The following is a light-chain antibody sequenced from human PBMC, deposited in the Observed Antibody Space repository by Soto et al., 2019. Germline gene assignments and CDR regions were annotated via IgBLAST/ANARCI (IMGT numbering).Light chain of an antibody. CDR1: QSVSTN. CDR3: QQYNYWPPIT. J-gene: IGKJ4*01. CDR2: GAS. Sequence: EIVMTQSPATLSVSPGERATLSCRASQSVSTNLAWYQQKPGQAPRLLIYGASTRATGLPVRFSGSGSGTEFTLTISRLQSEDFAVYYCQQYNYWPPITFGGGTKVEIK. V-gene: IGKV3-15*01.